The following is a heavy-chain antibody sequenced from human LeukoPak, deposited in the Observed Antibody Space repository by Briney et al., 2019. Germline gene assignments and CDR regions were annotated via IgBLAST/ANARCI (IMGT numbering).Heavy chain of an antibody. CDR2: INPSGGST. CDR3: ARDLGSGSYYSHYYYGMDV. D-gene: IGHD1-26*01. V-gene: IGHV1-46*01. J-gene: IGHJ6*02. CDR1: GYTFTSHY. Sequence: ASVKVSCKASGYTFTSHYMHWVRQAPGQGLEWMGIINPSGGSTSYAQKFQGRVTMTRDTSTSTVYMELSSLRSEDTAVYYCARDLGSGSYYSHYYYGMDVWGQGTTVTVSS.